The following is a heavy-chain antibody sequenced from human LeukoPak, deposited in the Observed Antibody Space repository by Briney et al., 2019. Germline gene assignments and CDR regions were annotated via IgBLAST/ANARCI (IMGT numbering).Heavy chain of an antibody. V-gene: IGHV3-30-3*01. Sequence: PGRSLRLSCAASGFTFSSYAMHWVRQAPGKGLEWVAVISYDGSNKYYADSVKGRFTISRDNSKNTLYLQMNSLRAEDTAVYYCANLRKWELPLLDYWGQGTLVTVSS. D-gene: IGHD1-26*01. CDR1: GFTFSSYA. J-gene: IGHJ4*02. CDR2: ISYDGSNK. CDR3: ANLRKWELPLLDY.